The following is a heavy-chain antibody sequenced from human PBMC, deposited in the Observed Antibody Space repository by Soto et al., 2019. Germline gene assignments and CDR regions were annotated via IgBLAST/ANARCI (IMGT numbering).Heavy chain of an antibody. J-gene: IGHJ5*02. V-gene: IGHV1-18*01. CDR2: ISANNGNT. Sequence: ASVKVSCKASGYTFTSYGITWVRQAPGQGLEWMGWISANNGNTNYVQKFRGRVTMTTDTSTSTAYMELSSLRSEDTAVYYCARDRGIQLSGHADNWFDPWGQGTLVTVS. CDR3: ARDRGIQLSGHADNWFDP. CDR1: GYTFTSYG. D-gene: IGHD5-18*01.